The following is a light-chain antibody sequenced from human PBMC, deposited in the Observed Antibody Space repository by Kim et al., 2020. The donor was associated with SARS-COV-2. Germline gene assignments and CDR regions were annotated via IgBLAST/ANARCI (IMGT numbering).Light chain of an antibody. CDR1: QGISNY. CDR2: AAS. CDR3: QKYNSARALT. J-gene: IGKJ4*01. V-gene: IGKV1-27*01. Sequence: SVGDRVTIPCRESQGISNYLAWYQQKPGKVPKLLIYAASTLQSGVPSRFSGSGSGTDFTLTISSLQPEDVATYYCQKYNSARALTFGGGTKVDIK.